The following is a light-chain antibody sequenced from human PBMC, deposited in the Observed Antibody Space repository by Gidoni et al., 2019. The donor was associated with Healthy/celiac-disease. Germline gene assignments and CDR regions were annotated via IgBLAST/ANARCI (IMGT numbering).Light chain of an antibody. CDR3: QQSYSTLT. J-gene: IGKJ4*01. CDR1: QRISSY. V-gene: IGKV1-39*01. Sequence: DIQMTQSPSYLSASVGDRVTITCRASQRISSYLNWYQQKPGKAPKLLIYAASSLQSGVPSRFSGSGTGTDFTLTISSLQPEDFATYYCQQSYSTLTFGGGTKVEIK. CDR2: AAS.